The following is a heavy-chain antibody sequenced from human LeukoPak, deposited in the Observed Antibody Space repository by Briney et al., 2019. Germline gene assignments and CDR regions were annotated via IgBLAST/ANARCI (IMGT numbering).Heavy chain of an antibody. CDR2: INPSGGST. J-gene: IGHJ4*02. D-gene: IGHD3-22*01. CDR1: GYTFTSYY. Sequence: GASVKVSCKASGYTFTSYYMHWVRQAPGQGLEWMGIINPSGGSTSYAQKFQGRVTMTRDTSTSTVYMELSSLRSDDTAVYYCARRGYYYDSSGYWGDDYWGQGTLVTVSS. V-gene: IGHV1-46*01. CDR3: ARRGYYYDSSGYWGDDY.